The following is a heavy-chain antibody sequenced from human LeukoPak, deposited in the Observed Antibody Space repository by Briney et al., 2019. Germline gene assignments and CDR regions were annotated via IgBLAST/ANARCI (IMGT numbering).Heavy chain of an antibody. CDR1: GFTFNNYW. V-gene: IGHV3-74*01. CDR3: AKLVLIRDMDV. Sequence: GGSLRLSCAASGFTFNNYWIHWVRQVPGKDLVWVSRIDGDASRTNYADSVKGRFTISRDTSKNTLYLEMNSLRAEDTAVYYCAKLVLIRDMDVWGKGTTVTVSS. D-gene: IGHD2-8*01. CDR2: IDGDASRT. J-gene: IGHJ6*03.